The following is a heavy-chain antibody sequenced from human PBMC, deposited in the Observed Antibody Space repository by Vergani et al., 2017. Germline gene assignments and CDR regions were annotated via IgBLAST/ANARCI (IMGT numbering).Heavy chain of an antibody. Sequence: QVQLQESGPGLVKPSGTLSLTCAVSGGSISSSNWWSWVRQPPGKGLEWIWEIYHSGSTNYNPSLKSRVTISVYKSKNQFSLKLSSVTAADTAVYYCARQSSPTIIVVVIPYYFDYWGQGTLVTVSS. CDR2: IYHSGST. D-gene: IGHD3-22*01. J-gene: IGHJ4*02. CDR3: ARQSSPTIIVVVIPYYFDY. CDR1: GGSISSSNW. V-gene: IGHV4-4*02.